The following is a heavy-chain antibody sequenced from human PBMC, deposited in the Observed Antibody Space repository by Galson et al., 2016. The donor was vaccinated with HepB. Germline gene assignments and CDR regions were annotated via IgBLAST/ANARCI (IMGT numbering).Heavy chain of an antibody. CDR2: INAGNGNT. Sequence: SVKVSCKASGYTFSDYAMHWVRQAPGQRLEWMGRINAGNGNTQYSQKFQGRVTITRDTSASTAYMELSSLTSEDTAVYYCAREYIWNGDDAFDIWGQGTLVTVSS. D-gene: IGHD1-1*01. V-gene: IGHV1-3*01. CDR3: AREYIWNGDDAFDI. J-gene: IGHJ3*02. CDR1: GYTFSDYA.